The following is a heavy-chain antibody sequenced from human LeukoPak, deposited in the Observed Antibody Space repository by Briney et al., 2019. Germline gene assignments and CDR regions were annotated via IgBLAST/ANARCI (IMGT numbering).Heavy chain of an antibody. CDR1: GYTLTELS. J-gene: IGHJ4*02. V-gene: IGHV1-24*01. CDR3: AREAYSRQKNFDY. Sequence: ASVKVSCKVSGYTLTELSMHWVRQAPGKGLEWMGGFDPEDGEKIYAQKFQGRVTMTEDTSTDTAYMELSRLRSDDTAVYYCAREAYSRQKNFDYWGQGTLVTVSS. D-gene: IGHD6-13*01. CDR2: FDPEDGEK.